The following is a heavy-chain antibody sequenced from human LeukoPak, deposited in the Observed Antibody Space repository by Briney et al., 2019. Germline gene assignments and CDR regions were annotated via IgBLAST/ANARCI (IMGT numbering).Heavy chain of an antibody. CDR1: GYSTSSGYY. Sequence: SETLSLTCTVSGYSTSSGYYWGWIRQPPGKGLEWIGSIYHSGSTYYNPSLKSRVTISVDTSKNQFSLKLSSVTAADTAVYYCARMEDYYDSSGYPYFDYWGQGTLVTVSS. J-gene: IGHJ4*02. V-gene: IGHV4-38-2*02. CDR3: ARMEDYYDSSGYPYFDY. CDR2: IYHSGST. D-gene: IGHD3-22*01.